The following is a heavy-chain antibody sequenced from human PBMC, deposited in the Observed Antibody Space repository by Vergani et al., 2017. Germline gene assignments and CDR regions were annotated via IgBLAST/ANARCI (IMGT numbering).Heavy chain of an antibody. Sequence: QLQLQESGPGLVKPSETLYLTCTVSGGSISSSSYYWGWIRQPPGKGLEWIGSFDYSGSTNYNPSLKSRVTISVDTSKNQFSLKLSSVTAADTAVYYCAMAVGSVHYYYMDVWGKGTTVTVSS. D-gene: IGHD1-26*01. CDR1: GGSISSSSYY. V-gene: IGHV4-39*01. CDR3: AMAVGSVHYYYMDV. CDR2: FDYSGST. J-gene: IGHJ6*03.